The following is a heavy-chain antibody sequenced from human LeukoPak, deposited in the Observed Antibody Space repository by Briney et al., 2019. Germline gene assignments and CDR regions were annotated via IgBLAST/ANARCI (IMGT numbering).Heavy chain of an antibody. Sequence: AGGSLRLSCVASGFTFSSYWMTWVRQAPGKGLEWLANIKEDGSIQYYLDSVRGRFTISRDNAKTSVYLQLNSLRADDTAVYYCARDVWTGVAVSDYWGQEPWSPSPQ. V-gene: IGHV3-7*01. J-gene: IGHJ4*01. CDR3: ARDVWTGVAVSDY. CDR2: IKEDGSIQ. D-gene: IGHD6-19*01. CDR1: GFTFSSYW.